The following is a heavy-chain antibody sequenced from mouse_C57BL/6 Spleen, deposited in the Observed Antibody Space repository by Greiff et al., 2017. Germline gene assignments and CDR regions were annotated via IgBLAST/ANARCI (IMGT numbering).Heavy chain of an antibody. Sequence: EVQLQQSGPELVKPGASVKISCKASGYTFTDYYMNWVKQSHGKSLEWIGDINPNNGGTSYNQKFKGKATLTVDNSSSTAYMELRSLTSEDSAVYYCARDSYGSSRAWFAYWGQGTLVTVSA. CDR1: GYTFTDYY. CDR2: INPNNGGT. CDR3: ARDSYGSSRAWFAY. J-gene: IGHJ3*01. D-gene: IGHD1-1*01. V-gene: IGHV1-26*01.